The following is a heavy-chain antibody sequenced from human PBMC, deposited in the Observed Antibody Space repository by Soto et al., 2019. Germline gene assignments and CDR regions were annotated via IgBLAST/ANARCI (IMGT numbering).Heavy chain of an antibody. Sequence: ASVKVSCKASGYAFTGYYMHWVRQAPGQGLEWMGWINPNSGGTNYAQKFQGWVTMTRDTSISTAYMELSRLRSDDTAVYYCARWVGASLDAFDIWGQGTMVTVSS. CDR3: ARWVGASLDAFDI. D-gene: IGHD1-26*01. CDR1: GYAFTGYY. CDR2: INPNSGGT. V-gene: IGHV1-2*04. J-gene: IGHJ3*02.